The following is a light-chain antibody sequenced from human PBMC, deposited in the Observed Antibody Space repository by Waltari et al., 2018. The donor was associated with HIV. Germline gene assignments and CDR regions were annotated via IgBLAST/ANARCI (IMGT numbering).Light chain of an antibody. CDR2: EVN. CDR3: SLYTGTTNVL. J-gene: IGLJ2*01. V-gene: IGLV2-18*01. CDR1: SSDFGSYNR. Sequence: QSALTQPPSVSGSPGQSVTISCTGSSSDFGSYNRVSWYQQPPGTSPKHIIYEVNKRPSGVPDRLSGSQSGNTASLTISGLQAEDEADYYCSLYTGTTNVLFGGGTKLTVL.